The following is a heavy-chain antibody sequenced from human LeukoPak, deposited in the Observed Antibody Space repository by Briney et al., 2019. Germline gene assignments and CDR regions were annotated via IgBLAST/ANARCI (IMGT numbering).Heavy chain of an antibody. J-gene: IGHJ1*01. D-gene: IGHD6-19*01. Sequence: KTSETLSLTCTVSGGSISSYYWTWIRQPPGKGLEYIGYIYYNGNTNSNPSLKSRVTISVDTSKNHFSLKLSSVTAADTAVYYCARPLTMRVAGREYFQHWGQGTLVTVSS. V-gene: IGHV4-59*12. CDR1: GGSISSYY. CDR3: ARPLTMRVAGREYFQH. CDR2: IYYNGNT.